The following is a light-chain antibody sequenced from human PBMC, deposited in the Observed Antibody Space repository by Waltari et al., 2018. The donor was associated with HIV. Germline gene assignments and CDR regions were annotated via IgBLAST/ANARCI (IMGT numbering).Light chain of an antibody. CDR1: SSNTGAGYD. CDR2: GNS. Sequence: QSVLTQPPSVSGAPGQSVTIPCTGSSSNTGAGYDVHWYQQLPGTAPKLLIYGNSNRPSGVPDRFSGSKSGTSASLAITGLQAEDEADYYCQSYDSSLSGSGVFGGGTKLTVL. V-gene: IGLV1-40*01. J-gene: IGLJ3*02. CDR3: QSYDSSLSGSGV.